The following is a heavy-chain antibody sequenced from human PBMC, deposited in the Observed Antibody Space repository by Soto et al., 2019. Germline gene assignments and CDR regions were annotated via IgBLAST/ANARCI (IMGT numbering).Heavy chain of an antibody. J-gene: IGHJ4*02. V-gene: IGHV3-21*01. Sequence: GGSLRLSCAASGFTFSNYKMNWVRQAPGKGLEWISAISSGDSYIYYADSVKGRLTISRDDAKNSLYLQMSSLSVEDTAVYYCVRDGDPDYQDSSPTFDLWGQGTLVTVSS. CDR2: ISSGDSYI. D-gene: IGHD3-22*01. CDR3: VRDGDPDYQDSSPTFDL. CDR1: GFTFSNYK.